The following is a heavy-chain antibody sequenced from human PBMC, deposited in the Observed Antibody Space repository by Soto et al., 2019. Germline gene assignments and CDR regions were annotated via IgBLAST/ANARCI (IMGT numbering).Heavy chain of an antibody. V-gene: IGHV3-7*01. Sequence: EVQLVESGGGLVQPGGSLRLSCAASGFTFSSYWMSWVRQAPGKGLEWVANIKQDGSEKYYVDSVKGRFTISRDNAKNSLYLQMNSPRAEDTAVYYCARSFTTVTTRAYGMDVWGQGTTVTVSS. D-gene: IGHD4-17*01. J-gene: IGHJ6*02. CDR2: IKQDGSEK. CDR3: ARSFTTVTTRAYGMDV. CDR1: GFTFSSYW.